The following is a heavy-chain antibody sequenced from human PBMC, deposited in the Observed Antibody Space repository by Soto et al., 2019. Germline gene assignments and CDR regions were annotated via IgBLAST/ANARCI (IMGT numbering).Heavy chain of an antibody. CDR1: GGSISSSSYY. Sequence: SETLSLTCTVSGGSISSSSYYWGWIRQPPEKGLEWIGSIYYSGSTYYNPSLKSRVTISVDTSKNQFSLKLSSVTAADTAVYYCARAFYDYIWGSYRLNDYFDYWGQGTLVTVSS. CDR2: IYYSGST. J-gene: IGHJ4*02. V-gene: IGHV4-39*01. D-gene: IGHD3-16*02. CDR3: ARAFYDYIWGSYRLNDYFDY.